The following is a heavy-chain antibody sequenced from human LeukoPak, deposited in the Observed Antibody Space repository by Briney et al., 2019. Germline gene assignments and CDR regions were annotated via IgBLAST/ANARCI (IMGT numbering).Heavy chain of an antibody. V-gene: IGHV3-23*01. J-gene: IGHJ4*02. Sequence: GGSLRLSCAASGFTFSTYDMTWVRQAPGKGLEWVSAINDGGGYTYYADSVKGRFTISRDNSKNTLYLQMDSLRAEDTAVYYCARALAGRFDYWGQGTLVTVSS. D-gene: IGHD6-19*01. CDR1: GFTFSTYD. CDR3: ARALAGRFDY. CDR2: INDGGGYT.